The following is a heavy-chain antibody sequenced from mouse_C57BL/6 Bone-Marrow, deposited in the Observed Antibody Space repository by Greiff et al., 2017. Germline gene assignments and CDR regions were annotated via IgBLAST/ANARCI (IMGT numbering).Heavy chain of an antibody. CDR2: ISYDGSN. CDR1: GYFITSGYY. Sequence: DVQLQESGPGLVKPSQSLSLTCSVTGYFITSGYYWNWIRQFPGNKLEWMGYISYDGSNNSNPSLKNRISITRDTSKNQFFLKLNSVTTEDTATDYCARRNYGKGWYFDVWGTGTTVTVSS. V-gene: IGHV3-6*01. D-gene: IGHD1-1*01. CDR3: ARRNYGKGWYFDV. J-gene: IGHJ1*03.